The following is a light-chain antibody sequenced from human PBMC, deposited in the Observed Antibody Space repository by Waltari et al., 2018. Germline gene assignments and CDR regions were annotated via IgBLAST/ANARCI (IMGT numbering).Light chain of an antibody. CDR3: QQSYNTPLT. V-gene: IGKV1-39*01. CDR2: SVV. Sequence: DIQLTQSPSSLSASVGDRITITCRARQNIRSALNWYQQKPVKAPDLLIISVVNWQSGVAPRFAAGGSGTDVTLTISDLQPEDFATYYCQQSYNTPLTFSGGTKVDVK. CDR1: QNIRSA. J-gene: IGKJ4*01.